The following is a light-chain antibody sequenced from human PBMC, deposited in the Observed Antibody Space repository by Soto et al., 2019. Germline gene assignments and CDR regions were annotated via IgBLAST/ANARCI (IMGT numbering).Light chain of an antibody. CDR3: QQRKSYPIT. V-gene: IGKV1-9*01. Sequence: DIQLTQSPSFLSASVGDRVTITCRASQDINTYLAWYQQKPGKAPKLLIFAASTLQNGVTSRFSGSGSATEFTVTITSLQPEDFATYYCQQRKSYPITFGQGTRLEI. CDR1: QDINTY. CDR2: AAS. J-gene: IGKJ5*01.